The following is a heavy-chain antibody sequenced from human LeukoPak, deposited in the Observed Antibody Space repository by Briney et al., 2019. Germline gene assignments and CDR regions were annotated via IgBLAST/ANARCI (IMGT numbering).Heavy chain of an antibody. CDR1: GGPISNSIYY. Sequence: SSETLSLTCSVSGGPISNSIYYWSWIRQPPGKGLEWIGEINHSGSTNYNPSLKSRVTISVDTSKNQFSLKLSSVTAADTAVYYCARGSRRPRYYYYMDVWGKGTTVTVSS. CDR2: INHSGST. V-gene: IGHV4-39*07. J-gene: IGHJ6*03. D-gene: IGHD5/OR15-5a*01. CDR3: ARGSRRPRYYYYMDV.